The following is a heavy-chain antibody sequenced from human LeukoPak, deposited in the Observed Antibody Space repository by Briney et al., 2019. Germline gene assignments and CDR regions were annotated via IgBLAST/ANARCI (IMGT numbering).Heavy chain of an antibody. Sequence: SEALSLTCTVSGASISSYFWSWIRQPAGKGLEWIGRIYTTGSTNYNPSLKSRVTMSVDTSKKQFSLKLISVTAADTAVYYCARERGRFDYWGQGTLVTVSS. CDR3: ARERGRFDY. D-gene: IGHD3-16*01. J-gene: IGHJ4*02. CDR2: IYTTGST. V-gene: IGHV4-4*07. CDR1: GASISSYF.